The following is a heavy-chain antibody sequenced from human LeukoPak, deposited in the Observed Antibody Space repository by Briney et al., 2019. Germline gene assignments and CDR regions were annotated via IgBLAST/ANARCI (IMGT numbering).Heavy chain of an antibody. D-gene: IGHD3-10*01. J-gene: IGHJ4*02. Sequence: SETLSLTCAVYGGSFSGYYWSWIRQPPGKGLEWIGEINHSGSTNYNPSLKSRVTISVDTSRNQFSLRLNSVTAADTAVYYCARRAIRGVIKYWGQGTLVTVSS. V-gene: IGHV4-34*01. CDR1: GGSFSGYY. CDR2: INHSGST. CDR3: ARRAIRGVIKY.